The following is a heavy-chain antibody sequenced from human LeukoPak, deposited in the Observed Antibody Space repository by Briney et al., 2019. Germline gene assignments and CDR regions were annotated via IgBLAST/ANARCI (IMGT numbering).Heavy chain of an antibody. J-gene: IGHJ4*02. CDR1: GFTFSSYA. V-gene: IGHV3-23*01. CDR3: ATRYCSSTSCLVYFDY. D-gene: IGHD2-2*01. CDR2: ISGSGGST. Sequence: GGSLRLSCAASGFTFSSYAMSWVRQAPGKGLEWASAISGSGGSTYYADSVKGRFTISRDNSKNTLYLQMNSLRAEDTAVYYCATRYCSSTSCLVYFDYWGQGTLVTVSS.